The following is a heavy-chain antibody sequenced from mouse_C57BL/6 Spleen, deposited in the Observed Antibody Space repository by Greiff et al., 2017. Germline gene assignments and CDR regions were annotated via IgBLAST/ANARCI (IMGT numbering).Heavy chain of an antibody. D-gene: IGHD2-2*01. CDR2: ISGGGGNT. CDR1: GFTFSSYT. V-gene: IGHV5-9*01. Sequence: EVKLMESGGGLVKPGGSLKLSCAASGFTFSSYTMSWVRQTPEKRLEWVATISGGGGNTYYPDSVKGRFTISRDNAKNTLYLQMSSLRSEDTALYYCARSTMVTTGGSWFAYWGQGTLVTVSA. CDR3: ARSTMVTTGGSWFAY. J-gene: IGHJ3*01.